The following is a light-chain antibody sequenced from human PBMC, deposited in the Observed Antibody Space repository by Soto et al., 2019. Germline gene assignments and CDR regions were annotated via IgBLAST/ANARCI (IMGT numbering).Light chain of an antibody. J-gene: IGKJ4*01. V-gene: IGKV3-11*01. CDR1: QSVSSY. Sequence: DIVMTQSPATLSVSPGERATLSCRASQSVSSYLAWYQQKPGQAPRLLIFDASNRATGIPARFSGSGSGTDFTLTISSLEPEDFAVYYCQQRRGTFGGGTKVDI. CDR3: QQRRGT. CDR2: DAS.